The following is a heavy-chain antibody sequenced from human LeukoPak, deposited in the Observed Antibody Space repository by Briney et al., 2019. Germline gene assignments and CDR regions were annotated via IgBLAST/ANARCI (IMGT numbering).Heavy chain of an antibody. CDR1: GFTVSSNY. CDR3: ARDHAAGRLGLYYAMDV. J-gene: IGHJ6*02. CDR2: IYSGGSA. D-gene: IGHD6-13*01. V-gene: IGHV3-66*01. Sequence: GGSLRLSCAASGFTVSSNYMNWVRQAPGKGLEWVSVIYSGGSAYYADSVKGRFTISRDNSKNTLYLQMNSLRVEDTAIYYCARDHAAGRLGLYYAMDVWGQGTTVTVSS.